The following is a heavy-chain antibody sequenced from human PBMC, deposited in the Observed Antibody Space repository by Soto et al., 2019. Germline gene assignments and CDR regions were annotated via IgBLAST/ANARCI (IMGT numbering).Heavy chain of an antibody. D-gene: IGHD3-10*01. CDR1: GFTFSSYA. CDR3: TTEYSYYYGSGRGY. Sequence: EVQLLESGGGLVQPGGSLRLSCAASGFTFSSYAMSWVRQAPGKGLEWVSAISGSGGSTYYADSVKGRFTISRDNSKNTLYLQMNSLKTEDTAVYYCTTEYSYYYGSGRGYWGQGTLVTVSS. CDR2: ISGSGGST. V-gene: IGHV3-23*01. J-gene: IGHJ4*02.